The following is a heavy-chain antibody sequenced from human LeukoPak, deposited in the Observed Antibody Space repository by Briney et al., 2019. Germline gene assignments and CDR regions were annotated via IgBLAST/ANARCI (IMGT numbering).Heavy chain of an antibody. D-gene: IGHD5-18*01. CDR1: DFTFSDYW. Sequence: GGSLRLSCAASDFTFSDYWMSWVRQAPGKGLEWVSAISGSGGSTYYADSVKGRFTISRDNSKNTLYLQMNSLRAEDTAVYYCAKDQYSYGSTFDYWGQGTLVTVSS. CDR3: AKDQYSYGSTFDY. CDR2: ISGSGGST. V-gene: IGHV3-23*01. J-gene: IGHJ4*02.